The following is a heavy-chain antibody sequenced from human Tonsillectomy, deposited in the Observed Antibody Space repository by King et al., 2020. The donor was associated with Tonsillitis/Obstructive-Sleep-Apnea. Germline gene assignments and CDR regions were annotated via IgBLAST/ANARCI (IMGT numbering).Heavy chain of an antibody. CDR2: ISGSGGST. D-gene: IGHD3-10*01. V-gene: IGHV3-23*04. J-gene: IGHJ4*02. CDR1: GFTFSSYA. CDR3: AKGSITMVRGVIIKPSNYFAY. Sequence: VQLVESGGGLVQPGGSLRLSCAASGFTFSSYAMSWVRQAPGKGLEWVSAISGSGGSTYYADSVKGRFIISRDNSKNTLYLQMNSLRAEDTAVYYCAKGSITMVRGVIIKPSNYFAYWGQGTLVTVSS.